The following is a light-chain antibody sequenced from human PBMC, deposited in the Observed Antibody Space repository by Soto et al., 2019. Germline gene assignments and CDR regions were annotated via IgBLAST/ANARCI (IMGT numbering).Light chain of an antibody. CDR1: QTINKN. CDR2: SAS. V-gene: IGKV1-5*01. CDR3: QHYNSYSEA. Sequence: IQMTQSPSSLSASVGDRVTITCRASQTINKNLNWYQQKPGQAPNLLIYSASDFQSGVPSRFSGSGSGTEFTLTISSLQPDDFATYYCQHYNSYSEAFGQGTKVDIK. J-gene: IGKJ1*01.